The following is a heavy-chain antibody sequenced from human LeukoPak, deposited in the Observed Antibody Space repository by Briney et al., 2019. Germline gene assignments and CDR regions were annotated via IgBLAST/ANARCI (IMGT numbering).Heavy chain of an antibody. CDR3: AKDRGNYYYAMDV. J-gene: IGHJ6*02. D-gene: IGHD1-26*01. CDR2: ICYSGSNK. V-gene: IGHV3-30*18. CDR1: GFTFSNYC. Sequence: GGSLRLSCAASGFTFSNYCMNWVRQAPGKGLGWVAVICYSGSNKCYADSVKSRFTISRDNSRNTLHLQTDSLRAEDTAVYYCAKDRGNYYYAMDVWGQGTTVTVSS.